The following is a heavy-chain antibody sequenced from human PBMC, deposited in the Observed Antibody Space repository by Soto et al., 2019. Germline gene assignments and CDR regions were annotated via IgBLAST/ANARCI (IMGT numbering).Heavy chain of an antibody. CDR2: MKQDGIEK. J-gene: IGHJ4*02. CDR1: GFTFGNFW. CDR3: ARGQLFGDF. Sequence: EVQLVESGGGLVQRGGSLRLSCAASGFTFGNFWMTWFRQAPGKGLEWVANMKQDGIEKYYVDSVKGRFTMSRDNAKNSLYLQMNSLRDEDTAVYYCARGQLFGDFWGQGTLVTVSS. D-gene: IGHD1-1*01. V-gene: IGHV3-7*03.